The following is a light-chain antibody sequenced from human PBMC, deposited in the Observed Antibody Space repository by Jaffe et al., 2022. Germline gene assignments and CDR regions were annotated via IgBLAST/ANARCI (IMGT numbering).Light chain of an antibody. Sequence: QSALTQPASVSASPGQSITISCTGTSSDVGGYNSVSWYQQHPAKAPKLMIYDVNNRPSGISDRFSGSKSGNAASLTISGLQAEDEADYYCSSYTSTYTVVFGTGTKVTVL. CDR1: SSDVGGYNS. CDR2: DVN. J-gene: IGLJ1*01. CDR3: SSYTSTYTVV. V-gene: IGLV2-14*03.